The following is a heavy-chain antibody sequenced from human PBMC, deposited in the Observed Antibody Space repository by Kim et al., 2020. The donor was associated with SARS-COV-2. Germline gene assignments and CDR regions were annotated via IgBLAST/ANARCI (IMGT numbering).Heavy chain of an antibody. V-gene: IGHV4-59*01. CDR3: ARDSYYYYMDV. CDR1: GGSISSYY. CDR2: IYYSGST. J-gene: IGHJ6*03. Sequence: SETLSLTCTVSGGSISSYYWSWIRQPPGKGLEWIGYIYYSGSTNYNPSLKSRVTISVDTSKNQFSLKLSSVTAADTAVYYCARDSYYYYMDVWGKGTTVTVSS.